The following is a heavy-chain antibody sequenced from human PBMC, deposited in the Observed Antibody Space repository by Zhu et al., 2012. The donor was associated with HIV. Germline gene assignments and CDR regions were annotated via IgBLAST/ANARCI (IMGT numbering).Heavy chain of an antibody. Sequence: QVQLQESGPQLVKPSETLSLTCTVSGGSMSNHYWNWVRQPPGEGLQWIGYMYSSGSTKYNFSLKRRVAISLDMSKNQFSLNLSSVTTADTAVYYCARSVKGQLVFDSWGQGALVTVSS. CDR3: ARSVKGQLVFDS. CDR2: MYSSGST. CDR1: GGSMSNHY. V-gene: IGHV4-59*08. J-gene: IGHJ4*02. D-gene: IGHD1-1*01.